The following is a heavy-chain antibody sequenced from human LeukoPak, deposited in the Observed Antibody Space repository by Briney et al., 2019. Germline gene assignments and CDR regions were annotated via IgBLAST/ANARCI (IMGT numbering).Heavy chain of an antibody. CDR1: GGTFSSYA. CDR2: IIPIFGTA. J-gene: IGHJ3*02. D-gene: IGHD3-22*01. CDR3: ARDRAIVVVGFDAFDI. Sequence: GSSVKVSCEASGGTFSSYAISWVRQAPGQGLEWMGRIIPIFGTADYAQKFQGRVTITTDESTSTAHMELSSLRSEDTAVYYCARDRAIVVVGFDAFDIWGQGTMVTVSS. V-gene: IGHV1-69*05.